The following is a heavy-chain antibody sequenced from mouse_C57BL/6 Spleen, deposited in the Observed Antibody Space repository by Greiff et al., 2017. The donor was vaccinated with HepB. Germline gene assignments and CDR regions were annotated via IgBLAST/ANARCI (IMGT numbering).Heavy chain of an antibody. CDR3: ARERLPYYFDY. CDR1: GYTFTSYG. V-gene: IGHV1-81*01. D-gene: IGHD2-2*01. J-gene: IGHJ2*01. Sequence: QVHVKQSGAELARPGASVKLSCKASGYTFTSYGISWVKQRTGQGLEWIGEIYPRSGNTYYNEKFKGKATLTADKSSSTAYMELRSLTSEDSAVYFCARERLPYYFDYWGQGTTLTVSS. CDR2: IYPRSGNT.